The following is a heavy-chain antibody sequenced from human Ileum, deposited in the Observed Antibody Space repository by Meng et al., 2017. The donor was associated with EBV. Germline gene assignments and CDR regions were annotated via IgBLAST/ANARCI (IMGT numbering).Heavy chain of an antibody. CDR2: IYNSGST. CDR3: ARDGYSSGSD. Sequence: GTGPGLVKRLETLSPPFSVSGGSVSRGGNYWSWIRQPPGKGLEWIGYIYNSGSTNYNPSLKSRVTISVDTSKNQFSLKLSSVTAADTAVYYCARDGYSSGSDWGQGTLVTVSS. CDR1: GGSVSRGGNY. V-gene: IGHV4-61*08. J-gene: IGHJ4*02. D-gene: IGHD6-19*01.